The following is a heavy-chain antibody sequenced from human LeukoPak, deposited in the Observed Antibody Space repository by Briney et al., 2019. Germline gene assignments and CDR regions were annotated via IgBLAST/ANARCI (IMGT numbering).Heavy chain of an antibody. V-gene: IGHV3-74*01. CDR1: GFSFSSTW. D-gene: IGHD3-22*01. Sequence: GGSLRLSCAASGFSFSSTWMHWVRQVPGKGLVWVSRINSDGSSTIYADSVRGRFTISRDNTKNSLFLHMSSLRAEDTAVYFCASSYFDNSLHAYDIWGQGTMVTVSS. CDR3: ASSYFDNSLHAYDI. CDR2: INSDGSST. J-gene: IGHJ3*02.